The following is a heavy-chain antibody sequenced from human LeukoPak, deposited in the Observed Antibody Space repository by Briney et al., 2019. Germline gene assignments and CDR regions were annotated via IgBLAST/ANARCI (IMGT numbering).Heavy chain of an antibody. CDR3: AELGITMIGGV. J-gene: IGHJ6*04. D-gene: IGHD3-10*02. CDR2: IRQDGSDQ. V-gene: IGHV3-7*01. Sequence: PGGSLRLSCVASGFTFSSYWMTWVRQVPGKGLEWVANIRQDGSDQYYVDSVKGRFTISRDNAKNSLYLQMNSLRAEDTAVYYCAELGITMIGGVWGKGTTVTIPS. CDR1: GFTFSSYW.